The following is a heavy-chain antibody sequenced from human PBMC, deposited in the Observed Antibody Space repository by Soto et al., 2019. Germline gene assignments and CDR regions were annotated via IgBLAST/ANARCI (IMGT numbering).Heavy chain of an antibody. Sequence: VASVKVSCKASGYTFTSYGISWVRQAPGQGLEWMGWISAYNGNTNYAQKLQGRVTMTTDTSTNTAYMELRSLRSDDTAVYYCASRPVEMATIEIEYYFDYWGQGTLVTVSS. J-gene: IGHJ4*02. CDR3: ASRPVEMATIEIEYYFDY. D-gene: IGHD5-12*01. CDR1: GYTFTSYG. CDR2: ISAYNGNT. V-gene: IGHV1-18*01.